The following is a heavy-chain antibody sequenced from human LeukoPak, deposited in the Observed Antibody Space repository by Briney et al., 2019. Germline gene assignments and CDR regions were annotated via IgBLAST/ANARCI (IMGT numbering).Heavy chain of an antibody. CDR1: GGSFSGYY. V-gene: IGHV4-34*01. J-gene: IGHJ4*02. Sequence: SETLSLTCAVYGGSFSGYYWSWIRQPPGKGLEWIGEINHSGSTNYNPSLKSRVTISVDTSKNQFSLKLSSVTAADTAVYYCARGRSSGYYDYWGQGTLVTVPS. CDR2: INHSGST. D-gene: IGHD3-22*01. CDR3: ARGRSSGYYDY.